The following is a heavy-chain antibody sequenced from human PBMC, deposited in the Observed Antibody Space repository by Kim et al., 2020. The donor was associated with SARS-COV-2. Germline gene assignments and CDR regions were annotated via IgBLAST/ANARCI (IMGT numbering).Heavy chain of an antibody. CDR2: INPSGGST. J-gene: IGHJ6*02. CDR1: GYTFTSYY. CDR3: ARGGRIQGYCSGGSCYEGYYYYGMDV. D-gene: IGHD2-15*01. V-gene: IGHV1-46*01. Sequence: ASVKVSCKASGYTFTSYYMHWVRQAPGQGLEWMGIINPSGGSTSYAQKFQGRVTMTRDTSTSTVYMELSSLRSEDTAVYYCARGGRIQGYCSGGSCYEGYYYYGMDVWGQGTTVTVSS.